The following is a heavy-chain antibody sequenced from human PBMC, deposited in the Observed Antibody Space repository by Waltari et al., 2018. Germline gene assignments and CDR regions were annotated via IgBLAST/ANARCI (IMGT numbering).Heavy chain of an antibody. V-gene: IGHV4-34*01. J-gene: IGHJ4*02. CDR2: INHSGST. CDR3: ASRYSSSSTKFDY. Sequence: QVQLQQWGAGLLKPSETLSLTCAVYGGSFSGYYWSWIRQPPGKGLEWIGEINHSGSTTYNPSLKSRVTISVDTSKNQFSLKLRSVTAADTAVYYCASRYSSSSTKFDYWGQGTLVTVSS. D-gene: IGHD6-6*01. CDR1: GGSFSGYY.